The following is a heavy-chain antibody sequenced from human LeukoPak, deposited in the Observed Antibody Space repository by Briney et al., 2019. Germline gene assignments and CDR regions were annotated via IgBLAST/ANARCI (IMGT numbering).Heavy chain of an antibody. V-gene: IGHV4-38-2*02. D-gene: IGHD3-22*01. Sequence: SETLSLTCTVSGYSISSGYHWGWIRQPPGKGLEWIGSIYHSGSTCYNPSLKSRVTISVDTSKNQFSLKLSSVTAADTAVYYCASGKSDYYDSSGPFAFDIWGQGTMVTVSS. CDR2: IYHSGST. J-gene: IGHJ3*02. CDR1: GYSISSGYH. CDR3: ASGKSDYYDSSGPFAFDI.